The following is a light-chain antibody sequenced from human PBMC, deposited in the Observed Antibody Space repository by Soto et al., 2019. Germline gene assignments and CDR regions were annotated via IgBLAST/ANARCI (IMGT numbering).Light chain of an antibody. CDR1: QSVSSSY. V-gene: IGKV3-20*01. Sequence: EIVLTQSPGTLSLSPGERATLSCRASQSVSSSYLAWYQQKPGQAPRLLIYGASRRATGIPDRFSGSGSGTDFTLTISRLEPEDFTMYYCQQLDFSPWTFGQGTKVEI. CDR3: QQLDFSPWT. J-gene: IGKJ1*01. CDR2: GAS.